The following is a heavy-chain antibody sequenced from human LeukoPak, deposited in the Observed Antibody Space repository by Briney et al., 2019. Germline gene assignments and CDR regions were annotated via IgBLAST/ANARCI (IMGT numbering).Heavy chain of an antibody. CDR1: GGSVSNFY. V-gene: IGHV4-4*09. CDR3: ARAFGDYYYYYMDV. J-gene: IGHJ6*03. D-gene: IGHD3-10*01. CDR2: IYTSGST. Sequence: SETLSLTCTVSGGSVSNFYWSWIRQPPGRGLEWIGYIYTSGSTNYNPSLKSRVTMSVDTSKSQFSLKLSSVTATDTAIYYCARAFGDYYYYYMDVWGKGTTVTVSS.